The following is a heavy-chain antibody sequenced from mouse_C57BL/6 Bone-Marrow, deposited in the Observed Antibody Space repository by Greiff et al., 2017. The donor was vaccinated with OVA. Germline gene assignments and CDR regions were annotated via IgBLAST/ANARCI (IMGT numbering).Heavy chain of an antibody. CDR1: GFTFSSYT. D-gene: IGHD1-1*01. Sequence: DVKLVESGGGLVKPGGSLKLSCAASGFTFSSYTMSWVRQTPEKRLEWVATISGGGGNTYYPDSVKGRFTISRDNAKNTLYLQMSSLRSEDTALYYCARHYYDSSYVRYFDVWGTGTTVTVSS. CDR3: ARHYYDSSYVRYFDV. CDR2: ISGGGGNT. V-gene: IGHV5-9*01. J-gene: IGHJ1*03.